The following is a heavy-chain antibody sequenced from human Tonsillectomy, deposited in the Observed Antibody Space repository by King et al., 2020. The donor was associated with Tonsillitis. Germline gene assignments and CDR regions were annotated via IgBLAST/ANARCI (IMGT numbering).Heavy chain of an antibody. Sequence: VQLVESGGGLVQPGGSLRLSCAASGFTFRSYWMTWVRQAAGKGLEWVANIKQDGSEKYYVDSVEGRFTISRDNAKNSLYLQMNSVRAEDTALYFCARDHVSSGWSRVHDYWGQGILVTVSS. J-gene: IGHJ4*02. D-gene: IGHD6-19*01. V-gene: IGHV3-7*01. CDR2: IKQDGSEK. CDR3: ARDHVSSGWSRVHDY. CDR1: GFTFRSYW.